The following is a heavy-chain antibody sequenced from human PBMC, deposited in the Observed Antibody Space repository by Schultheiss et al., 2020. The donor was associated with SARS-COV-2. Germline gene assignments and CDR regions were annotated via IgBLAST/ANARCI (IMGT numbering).Heavy chain of an antibody. J-gene: IGHJ4*02. CDR1: GYTFTSYG. Sequence: ASVKVSCKASGYTFTSYGISWVRQAPGQGLEWMGWINRNDAGTNYAQKFQGRVTMTRNTSISTAYMELSSLRSEDTAVYYCARLKRPGTGSGSYYDYWGQGTLVTVSS. D-gene: IGHD3-10*01. CDR3: ARLKRPGTGSGSYYDY. CDR2: INRNDAGT. V-gene: IGHV1-2*02.